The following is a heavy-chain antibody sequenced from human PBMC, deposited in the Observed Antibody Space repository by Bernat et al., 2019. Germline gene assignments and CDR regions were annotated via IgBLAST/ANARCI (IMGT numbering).Heavy chain of an antibody. J-gene: IGHJ3*02. CDR2: INHSGST. V-gene: IGHV4-34*01. D-gene: IGHD2-15*01. Sequence: QVQLQQWGAGLLKPSETLSLTCAVYGGPFSGYYWSWIRQPPGKGLEWIGEINHSGSTNYNPSLKSRVTISVDTSKNQFSLKLSSVTAADTAVYYCARGDVVASDAFDIWGQGTMVTVSS. CDR3: ARGDVVASDAFDI. CDR1: GGPFSGYY.